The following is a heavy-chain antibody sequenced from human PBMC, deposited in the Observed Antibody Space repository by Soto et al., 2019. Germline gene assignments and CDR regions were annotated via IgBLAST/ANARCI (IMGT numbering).Heavy chain of an antibody. CDR2: INAGNGHA. V-gene: IGHV1-3*01. CDR1: GYTFTTYT. CDR3: ARNLEPQRKYSSSSAGY. D-gene: IGHD6-6*01. Sequence: ASVKVSCKASGYTFTTYTLHWVRQAPGHRLEWMGWINAGNGHAEYAQNFQDRVTITRDTSAGTVYMELSSLRSEDTAVYHCARNLEPQRKYSSSSAGYWGQGTLVTVSS. J-gene: IGHJ4*02.